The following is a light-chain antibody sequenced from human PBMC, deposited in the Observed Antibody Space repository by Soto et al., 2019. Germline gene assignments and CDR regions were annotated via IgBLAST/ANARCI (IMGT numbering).Light chain of an antibody. V-gene: IGKV3-11*01. CDR1: QSVSSY. Sequence: EIVLTQSPATLSLSPGARATLSCRASQSVSSYLAWYQQKPGQAPRLLIYDASNRATGIPARFSGSGSGTDFPLPISSLEPEDFAVYYCQQRSNWPYTFGQGTKLEIK. CDR3: QQRSNWPYT. J-gene: IGKJ2*01. CDR2: DAS.